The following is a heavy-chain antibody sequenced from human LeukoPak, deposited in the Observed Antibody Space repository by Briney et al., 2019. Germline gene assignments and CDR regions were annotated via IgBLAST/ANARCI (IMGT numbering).Heavy chain of an antibody. CDR2: IYTSGST. D-gene: IGHD3-22*01. V-gene: IGHV4-61*02. CDR1: GGSISSGSYY. CDR3: ARVSPHYYDSSGPNDAFDI. J-gene: IGHJ3*02. Sequence: SQTLSLTCTVSGGSISSGSYYWSWIRQPAGKGLEWIGRIYTSGSTNYNPSLKSRVTVSVDTSKNQFSLKLSSVTAADTAVYYCARVSPHYYDSSGPNDAFDIWGQGTMVTVSS.